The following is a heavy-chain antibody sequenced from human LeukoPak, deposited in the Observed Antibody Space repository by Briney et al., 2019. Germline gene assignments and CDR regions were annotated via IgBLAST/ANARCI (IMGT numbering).Heavy chain of an antibody. CDR3: AKDPPHVSWLFDY. V-gene: IGHV3-23*01. J-gene: IGHJ4*02. CDR2: ITNSGGTT. CDR1: GFTFSSYA. D-gene: IGHD3-16*01. Sequence: GGSLRLSCAASGFTFSSYAMSWVRQAPGKGLEWVSAITNSGGTTYYADSVKGRFTISRDNSKNTLYLQMNSLRAEDTAVYYCAKDPPHVSWLFDYWGRGTLVTVSS.